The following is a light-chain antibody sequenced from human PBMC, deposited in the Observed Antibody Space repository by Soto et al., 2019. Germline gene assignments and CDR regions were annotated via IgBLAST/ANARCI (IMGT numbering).Light chain of an antibody. CDR1: QSVRSN. CDR2: GAS. J-gene: IGKJ1*01. Sequence: EIVMTQSPATLSASPGERATLSCRASQSVRSNLAWYQQKPGQAPRLFIYGASTRATGIPARFSGSGSGTEFTLSIGSLQSEDFAVYYCQQYNDWPPTFGQGTKVEIK. CDR3: QQYNDWPPT. V-gene: IGKV3-15*01.